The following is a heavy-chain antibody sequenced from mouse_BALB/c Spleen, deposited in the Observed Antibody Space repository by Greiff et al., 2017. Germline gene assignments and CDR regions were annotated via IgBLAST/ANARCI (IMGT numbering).Heavy chain of an antibody. Sequence: QVQLKESGPGLVAPSQSLSITCTVSGFSLTSYGVHWVRQPPGKGLEWLGVIWAGGSTNYNSALMSRLSISKDNSKSQVFLKMNSLQTDDTAMYYCARDQNDGYYIFDYWGQGTTLTVSS. D-gene: IGHD2-3*01. CDR1: GFSLTSYG. CDR3: ARDQNDGYYIFDY. J-gene: IGHJ2*01. CDR2: IWAGGST. V-gene: IGHV2-9*02.